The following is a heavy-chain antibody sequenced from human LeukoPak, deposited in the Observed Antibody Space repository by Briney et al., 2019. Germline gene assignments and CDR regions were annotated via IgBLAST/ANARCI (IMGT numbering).Heavy chain of an antibody. CDR2: IYYSGST. D-gene: IGHD3-22*01. CDR3: ARAPKYYYDSSGYYYTHFDY. Sequence: PSETLSLTCTVSGGSISSSSYYWGWIRQPPGKGLEWIGSIYYSGSTYYNPSLKSRVTISVDTSKNQSSLKLSSVTAADTAVYYCARAPKYYYDSSGYYYTHFDYWGQGTLVTVSS. J-gene: IGHJ4*02. CDR1: GGSISSSSYY. V-gene: IGHV4-39*07.